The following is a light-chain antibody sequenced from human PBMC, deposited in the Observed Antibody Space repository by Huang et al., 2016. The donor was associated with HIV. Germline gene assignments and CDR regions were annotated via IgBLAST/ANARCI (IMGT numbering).Light chain of an antibody. CDR2: SAS. CDR1: QSISGF. Sequence: DIQMTQSPSSLSASIGDRVTITCRTSQSISGFLNWYQQKPGKAPNLLIYSASNLQTGVPSRFSGSGSGTVFILTIRNLQPEDFASYYCQQTYTSSWTFGQGTKVEI. J-gene: IGKJ1*01. CDR3: QQTYTSSWT. V-gene: IGKV1-39*01.